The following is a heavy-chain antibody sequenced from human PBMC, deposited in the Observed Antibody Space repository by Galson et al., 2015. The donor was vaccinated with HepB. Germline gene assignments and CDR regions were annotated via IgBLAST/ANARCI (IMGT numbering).Heavy chain of an antibody. CDR3: TRDQLGVIY. CDR1: GDSVSSHIAA. V-gene: IGHV6-1*01. CDR2: TYYRSKWHN. Sequence: CAISGDSVSSHIAAWNWVRQSPSRGLEWLGRTYYRSKWHNDYAPSVNSRITIDADTSKNQFSLQLNSVTPEDTAVYYCTRDQLGVIYWGQGTLVTVSS. J-gene: IGHJ4*02. D-gene: IGHD1-1*01.